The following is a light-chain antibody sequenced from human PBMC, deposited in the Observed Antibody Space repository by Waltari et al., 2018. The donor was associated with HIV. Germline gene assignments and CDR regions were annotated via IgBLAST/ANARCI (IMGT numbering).Light chain of an antibody. CDR2: QDS. V-gene: IGLV3-1*01. CDR1: KLGDKY. Sequence: SYEVTQPPSVSVSPGQTASITCSGDKLGDKYACWYQQRPGQSPVLVLYQDSKRPSAIPERFSGSNSGNTATLTISGTQAMDEADYYCQAWDSSTVVFGGGTKLTVL. CDR3: QAWDSSTVV. J-gene: IGLJ2*01.